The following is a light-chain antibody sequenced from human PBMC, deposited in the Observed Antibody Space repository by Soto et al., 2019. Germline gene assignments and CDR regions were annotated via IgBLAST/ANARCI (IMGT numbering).Light chain of an antibody. CDR3: QQYNNWPL. CDR2: GAS. V-gene: IGKV3-15*01. Sequence: IVLTQSPATLSVSPGERATLSCRASQSVSRNLAWYQQKPGQAPRLLIYGASTRATGIPARFSGSGSGTEFTLTISSLQSEDFGIYYCQQYNNWPLFGQGTKVDIK. CDR1: QSVSRN. J-gene: IGKJ1*01.